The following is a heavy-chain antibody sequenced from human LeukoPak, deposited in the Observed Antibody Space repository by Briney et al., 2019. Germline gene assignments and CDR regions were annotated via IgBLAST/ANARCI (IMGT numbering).Heavy chain of an antibody. V-gene: IGHV3-23*01. CDR1: GFTFSNYA. J-gene: IGHJ4*02. Sequence: GGSLRLSCAASGFTFSNYAMNWARQAPGKGLEWVSAISGSGGNTYYADSVKGRFTISRDNSKNTLFLQMYSLRAEDTAVYYCARAGALRPDYWGQGTLVTVSS. CDR3: ARAGALRPDY. CDR2: ISGSGGNT.